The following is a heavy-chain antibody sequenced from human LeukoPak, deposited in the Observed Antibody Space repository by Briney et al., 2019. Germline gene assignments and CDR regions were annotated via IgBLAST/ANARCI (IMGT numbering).Heavy chain of an antibody. D-gene: IGHD5-18*01. V-gene: IGHV3-53*04. CDR3: ARRSHIQGSGILSGYSYGPYGMDV. CDR1: GFTFSSYW. CDR2: IYSGGST. Sequence: QPGGSLRLSCAASGFTFSSYWMSWVRQAPGKGLEWVSVIYSGGSTYYADSVKGRFTISRHNSKNTLYLQMNSLRAEDTAVYYCARRSHIQGSGILSGYSYGPYGMDVWGQGTTVTVSS. J-gene: IGHJ6*02.